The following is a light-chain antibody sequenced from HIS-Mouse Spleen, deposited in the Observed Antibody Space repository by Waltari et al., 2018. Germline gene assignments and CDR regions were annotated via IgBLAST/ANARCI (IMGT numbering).Light chain of an antibody. CDR2: KDS. CDR1: ALPKQY. J-gene: IGLJ2*01. V-gene: IGLV3-25*03. Sequence: SYELTQPPSVSVSPGQTARIPCSGDALPKQYAYWYQQKPGQAPVLVIYKDSERPSGIPERFSGSSSGTTVTLTISGVQAEDEADYYCQSADSSGTYRGVFGGGTKLTVL. CDR3: QSADSSGTYRGV.